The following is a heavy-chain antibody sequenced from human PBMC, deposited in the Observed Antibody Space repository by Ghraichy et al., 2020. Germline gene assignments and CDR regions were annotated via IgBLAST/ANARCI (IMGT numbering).Heavy chain of an antibody. CDR2: ISAYNGNT. J-gene: IGHJ5*02. CDR1: GYTFTSYG. D-gene: IGHD2-15*01. V-gene: IGHV1-18*01. CDR3: ARAGCSGGSCYLEYNWFDP. Sequence: ASVKVSCKASGYTFTSYGISWVRQAPGQGLEWMGWISAYNGNTNYAQKLQGRVTMTTDTSTSTAYMELRSLRSDDTAVYYCARAGCSGGSCYLEYNWFDPWGQGTLVTVSS.